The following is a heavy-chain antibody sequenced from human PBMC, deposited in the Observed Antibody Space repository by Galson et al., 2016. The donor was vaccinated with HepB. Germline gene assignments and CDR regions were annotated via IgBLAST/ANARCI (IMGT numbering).Heavy chain of an antibody. Sequence: SETLSLTCTVSGASITDYYWTWIRQPPGKGLEWIGYIYYSGIINYNPSLTGRVTISVDTSKTQFSLKLSSVTAADTAVYYCARVPAEYGTFFVYYYGLDVWGQGTTVPVSS. CDR1: GASITDYY. J-gene: IGHJ6*02. CDR3: ARVPAEYGTFFVYYYGLDV. CDR2: IYYSGII. D-gene: IGHD6-6*01. V-gene: IGHV4-59*01.